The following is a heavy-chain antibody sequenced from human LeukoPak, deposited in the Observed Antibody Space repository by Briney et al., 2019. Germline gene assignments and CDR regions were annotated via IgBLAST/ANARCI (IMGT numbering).Heavy chain of an antibody. J-gene: IGHJ4*02. CDR1: GLTVSSSF. CDR2: IINSGINT. CDR3: AKDRRGYSYGPDY. V-gene: IGHV3-23*01. D-gene: IGHD5-18*01. Sequence: PGGTLRLSCAVSGLTVSSSFMSWVRQAPGKGLEWVSGIINSGINTYYADSVRGRFTISRDNSKNTLYLQMNSLRAEDTAVYYCAKDRRGYSYGPDYRGQGTLVTVSS.